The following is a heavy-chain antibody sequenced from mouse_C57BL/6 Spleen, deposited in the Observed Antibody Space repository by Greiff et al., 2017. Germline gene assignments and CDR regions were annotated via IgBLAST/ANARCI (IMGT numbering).Heavy chain of an antibody. V-gene: IGHV1-82*01. CDR1: GYAFSSSW. Sequence: QVQLQQSGPELVKPGASVKISCKASGYAFSSSWMNWVKQRPGQGLEWIGRIYPGDGDTNYNGKFKGKATLTADKSSSTAYMQLSSLTSEDSAVYVCARSGLDDGYAEAMDYWGQGTSVTVSS. J-gene: IGHJ4*01. D-gene: IGHD2-3*01. CDR2: IYPGDGDT. CDR3: ARSGLDDGYAEAMDY.